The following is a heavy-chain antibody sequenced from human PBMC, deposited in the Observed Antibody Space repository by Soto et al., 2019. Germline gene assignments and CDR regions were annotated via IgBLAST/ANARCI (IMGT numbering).Heavy chain of an antibody. CDR2: ISAYNGNT. CDR1: GYTFTSYG. J-gene: IGHJ6*02. D-gene: IGHD3-10*01. V-gene: IGHV1-18*01. CDR3: ARDLGYGSGSYRHGMDV. Sequence: GASVKVSCKASGYTFTSYGISWVRQAPEQGLEWMGWISAYNGNTNYAQKLQGRVTMTTDTSTSTAYMELRSLRSDDTAVYYCARDLGYGSGSYRHGMDVWGQGTTVTVSS.